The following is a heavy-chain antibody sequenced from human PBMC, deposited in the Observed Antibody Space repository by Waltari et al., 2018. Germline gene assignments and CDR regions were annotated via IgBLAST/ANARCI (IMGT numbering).Heavy chain of an antibody. J-gene: IGHJ4*01. D-gene: IGHD4-17*01. CDR3: SRIYYGDYVVY. CDR1: YW. Sequence: YWMSWVGKDPGKGLEWVTNIKQAGSEKDYVDAVKGRFTISRDKAKNSLYLQMNSLRAEGTAVYYWSRIYYGDYVVYWGQGTLVLVSS. V-gene: IGHV3-7*03. CDR2: IKQAGSEK.